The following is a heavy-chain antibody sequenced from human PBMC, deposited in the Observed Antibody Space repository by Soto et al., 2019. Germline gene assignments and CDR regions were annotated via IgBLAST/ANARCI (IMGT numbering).Heavy chain of an antibody. CDR1: GFTFSSYA. V-gene: IGHV3-23*01. CDR3: AKGDYYGSHYYYYGMDV. J-gene: IGHJ6*02. D-gene: IGHD3-10*01. CDR2: ISGSGGST. Sequence: GWSLRLSCAASGFTFSSYAMSWVRQAPGKGLEWVSAISGSGGSTYYADSVKGRFTISRDNSKNTLYLQMNSLRAEDTAVYYCAKGDYYGSHYYYYGMDVWGQGTTVTV.